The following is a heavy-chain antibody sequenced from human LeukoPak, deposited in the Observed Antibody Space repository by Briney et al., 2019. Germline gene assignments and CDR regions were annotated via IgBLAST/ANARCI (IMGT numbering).Heavy chain of an antibody. D-gene: IGHD1-26*01. Sequence: ASVKVSCKVSGYTLTELSMHWVRQAPGKGLEWMGGFDPEDGETIYAQKFQGRVTMTEDTSTDTAYMELSSLRSEDTAVYYCAHSWGSGSYLIGAFDIWGQGTMLTVSS. CDR1: GYTLTELS. J-gene: IGHJ3*02. CDR2: FDPEDGET. V-gene: IGHV1-24*01. CDR3: AHSWGSGSYLIGAFDI.